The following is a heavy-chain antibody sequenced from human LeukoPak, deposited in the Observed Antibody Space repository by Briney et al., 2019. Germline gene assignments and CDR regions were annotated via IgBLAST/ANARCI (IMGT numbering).Heavy chain of an antibody. D-gene: IGHD6-13*01. Sequence: PSETLSLTCPVSGGSISSSNSYWGWIRQPPGKGLEWLGSIYYDGSTYYNPSLRSRVSISVDTSKNQFSLKLNSVTAADTAVYYCRSSGTSWYADYWGQGTLVIVSS. V-gene: IGHV4-39*01. CDR2: IYYDGST. CDR3: RSSGTSWYADY. J-gene: IGHJ4*02. CDR1: GGSISSSNSY.